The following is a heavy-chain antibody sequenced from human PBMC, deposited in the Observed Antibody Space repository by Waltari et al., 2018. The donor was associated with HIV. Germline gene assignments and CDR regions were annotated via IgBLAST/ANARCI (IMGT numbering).Heavy chain of an antibody. V-gene: IGHV5-51*01. CDR2: IYPGDSDT. D-gene: IGHD2-2*02. CDR3: ARVVCAYGSTSCYTDAFDI. Sequence: EVQLVQSGAEVKKPGESLKISGKGSGYSFTSYWIGWVRQLSGKGLEWMGIIYPGDSDTRYSPSFQGQVTISADKSISTAYLQWSSLKASDTAMYYCARVVCAYGSTSCYTDAFDIWGQGTMVTVSS. CDR1: GYSFTSYW. J-gene: IGHJ3*02.